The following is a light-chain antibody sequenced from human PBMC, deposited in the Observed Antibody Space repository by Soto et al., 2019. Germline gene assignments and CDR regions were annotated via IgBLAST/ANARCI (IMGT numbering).Light chain of an antibody. Sequence: QSALTQPASVSGSPGQSITISCTGTSSDVGGYNYVSWYQHHPGKAPKLMIYDVSNRPSRVSNRFSGSKSGNTASLTISGLQPEDEADYYCSSYTPSNTRQIVFGTGTKVTVL. CDR2: DVS. J-gene: IGLJ1*01. CDR1: SSDVGGYNY. CDR3: SSYTPSNTRQIV. V-gene: IGLV2-14*03.